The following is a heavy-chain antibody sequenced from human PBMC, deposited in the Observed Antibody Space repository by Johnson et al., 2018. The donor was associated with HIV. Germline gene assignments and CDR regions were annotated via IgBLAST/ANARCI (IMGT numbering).Heavy chain of an antibody. J-gene: IGHJ3*02. CDR1: GFTVSSNY. CDR2: IKRKSDGETT. CDR3: ARVEWELELLGAFDI. V-gene: IGHV3-15*01. D-gene: IGHD1-7*01. Sequence: MLLVESGGGLIQPGGSLRLSCAASGFTVSSNYMSWVRQAPGKGLEWVGRIKRKSDGETTDYAAPVKGRFTISRDDSKTTLYLQMNSLRAEDTAVYYCARVEWELELLGAFDIWGQGTMVTVSS.